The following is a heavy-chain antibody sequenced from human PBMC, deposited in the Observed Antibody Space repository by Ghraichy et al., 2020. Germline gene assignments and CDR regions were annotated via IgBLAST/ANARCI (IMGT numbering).Heavy chain of an antibody. CDR3: ARGTWYGSEFDY. CDR1: GGSISSYY. J-gene: IGHJ4*02. V-gene: IGHV4-59*01. D-gene: IGHD6-13*01. CDR2: IYYSGST. Sequence: SETPSLTCTVSGGSISSYYWSWIRQPPGKGLEWIGYIYYSGSTNYNPSLKSRVTISVDTSKNQFSLKLSSVTAADTAVYYCARGTWYGSEFDYWGQGTLVTVSS.